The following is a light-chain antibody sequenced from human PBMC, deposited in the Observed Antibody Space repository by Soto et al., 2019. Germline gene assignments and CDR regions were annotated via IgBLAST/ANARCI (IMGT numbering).Light chain of an antibody. CDR2: EVS. V-gene: IGLV2-18*02. CDR3: SSYTTSNTYV. CDR1: SSDVGSFSR. J-gene: IGLJ1*01. Sequence: QSALTQPPSVSGSPGQSVTIHCTGSSSDVGSFSRVSWYQQPPGTAPKLIIYEVSYRPSGVPDRFSGSKSGNTASLTISGLLAEVEADYYCSSYTTSNTYVFGTGTKLTVL.